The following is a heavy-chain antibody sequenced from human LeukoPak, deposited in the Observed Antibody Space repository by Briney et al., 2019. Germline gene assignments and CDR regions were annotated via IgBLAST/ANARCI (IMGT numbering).Heavy chain of an antibody. CDR1: GGSISSTNW. D-gene: IGHD2-15*01. J-gene: IGHJ4*02. V-gene: IGHV4-4*02. CDR2: VFQSGRT. Sequence: SETLPLTCAVSGGSISSTNWWSWVRQPPGKGLEWIGEVFQSGRTNYNPSLKSRVTISVDKSRNQFSLKLTSVTAADTAVYYCARHLTDTYCSGGTCYMYYFEYWGQGTLVTVSS. CDR3: ARHLTDTYCSGGTCYMYYFEY.